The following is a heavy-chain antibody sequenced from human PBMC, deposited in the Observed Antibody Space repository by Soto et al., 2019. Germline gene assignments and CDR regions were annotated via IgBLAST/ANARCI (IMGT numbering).Heavy chain of an antibody. D-gene: IGHD3-10*01. CDR1: GDTFTNFG. J-gene: IGHJ5*02. Sequence: HLVQSGPEVKKPGASITVSCKTSGDTFTNFGLSWVRQAPGQGLEWMGWIATYNSNRNYAQKFQGRLTLTTDTSTRTAYLELKSLRYDDTAVYYCGTVLRGVVNWFDPWGQGTLVTVSS. V-gene: IGHV1-18*01. CDR2: IATYNSNR. CDR3: GTVLRGVVNWFDP.